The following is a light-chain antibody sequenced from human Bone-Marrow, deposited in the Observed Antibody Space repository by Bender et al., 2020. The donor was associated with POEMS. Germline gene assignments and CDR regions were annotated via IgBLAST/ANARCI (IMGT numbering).Light chain of an antibody. CDR2: SSH. V-gene: IGLV1-44*01. CDR1: ISNIGAHA. Sequence: QSVLTQPPSASGTPGQRVTISCSGSISNIGAHAVNWYQHLPGTAPKLLIYSSHRRPSEVPDRFSGSRSGTSASLAISGLQSEDEADYYCAVWDDSLNGWVFGGGTKLTVL. CDR3: AVWDDSLNGWV. J-gene: IGLJ3*02.